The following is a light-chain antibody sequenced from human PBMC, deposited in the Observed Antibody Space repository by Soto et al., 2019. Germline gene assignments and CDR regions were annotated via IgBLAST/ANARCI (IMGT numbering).Light chain of an antibody. CDR3: QQFYLTPYT. CDR2: WTS. J-gene: IGKJ2*01. V-gene: IGKV4-1*01. Sequence: DIVMTQSPDSLAVSLGERATINCKSSQSVLYTSTNENYVAWYQQKPGQPPKLLMYWTSSRESGVPDRFSGSGSGTDFTLTITNVQAEDAAVYYCQQFYLTPYTFGQGAKLEIK. CDR1: QSVLYTSTNENY.